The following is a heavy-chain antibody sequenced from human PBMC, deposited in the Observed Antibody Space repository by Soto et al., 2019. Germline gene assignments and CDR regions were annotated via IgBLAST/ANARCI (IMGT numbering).Heavy chain of an antibody. CDR2: ISDTGAST. V-gene: IGHV3-23*01. CDR1: GFTFKEST. CDR3: AKGRGSGWAWYFDN. Sequence: EVRLLEAGGGLKQPGGSLRLSCAASGFTFKESTMNWVRQAPGKGLEWVASISDTGASTWYAESVRGRLSISRDNSKNTLYLQMNSLRGEDTAVYYCAKGRGSGWAWYFDNWGQGTLVTVSS. J-gene: IGHJ4*02. D-gene: IGHD6-19*01.